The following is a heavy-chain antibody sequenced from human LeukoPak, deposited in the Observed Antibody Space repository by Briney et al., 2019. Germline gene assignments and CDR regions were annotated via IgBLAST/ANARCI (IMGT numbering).Heavy chain of an antibody. CDR3: AXDPXAVVTRGGDY. D-gene: IGHD4-23*01. J-gene: IGHJ4*02. V-gene: IGHV3-53*01. CDR2: IYSGGST. Sequence: PGGSLRLSCAASGFTVSSNYMSWVRQAPGKGLEWVSVIYSGGSTYYADSVKGRFTISRDNSKNTLYLQMNSLRAEDTAVYYCAXDPXAVVTRGGDYWGQGTLVTVSS. CDR1: GFTVSSNY.